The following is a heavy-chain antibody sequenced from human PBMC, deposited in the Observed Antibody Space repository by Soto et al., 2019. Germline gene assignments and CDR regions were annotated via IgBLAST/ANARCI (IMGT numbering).Heavy chain of an antibody. CDR2: IRSGADNYAT. V-gene: IGHV3-73*01. Sequence: GGSLRLSCAASQFTFSGSYLHWVRQASGRGLQWVGHIRSGADNYATAYAASVNGRFTISRDDSKNTAYLQMNSLKPEDTAVYYCAIRDYWGQGTLVTVSS. CDR3: AIRDY. CDR1: QFTFSGSY. J-gene: IGHJ4*02.